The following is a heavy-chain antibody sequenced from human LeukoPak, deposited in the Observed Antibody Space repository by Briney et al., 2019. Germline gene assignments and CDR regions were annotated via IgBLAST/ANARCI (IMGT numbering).Heavy chain of an antibody. D-gene: IGHD3-16*01. CDR3: TGGPAGRRY. J-gene: IGHJ4*02. Sequence: GGSLRLSCAASGFSVSYNYMSWVRQAPGKGLEWVSLIYSNENKVYADSVKGRFTISRDNSKNTLYLQMNSLRVEDTAVYYCTGGPAGRRYWGQGTLVTVSS. CDR2: IYSNENK. CDR1: GFSVSYNY. V-gene: IGHV3-53*01.